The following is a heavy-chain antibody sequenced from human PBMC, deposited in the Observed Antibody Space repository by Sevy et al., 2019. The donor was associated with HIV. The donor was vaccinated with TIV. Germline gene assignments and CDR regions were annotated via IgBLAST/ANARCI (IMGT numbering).Heavy chain of an antibody. Sequence: GVSLRLSCAASGFTFSSYSMNWVRQAPGKGLEWVSSISGSSNYIYYADSMKGRFTISRDNAKNSLYLQMNSLRAEDTAVYYCARRDCTITSCHRGDAFDIWGQGTMVTVSS. J-gene: IGHJ3*02. CDR3: ARRDCTITSCHRGDAFDI. CDR1: GFTFSSYS. D-gene: IGHD2-2*01. CDR2: ISGSSNYI. V-gene: IGHV3-21*01.